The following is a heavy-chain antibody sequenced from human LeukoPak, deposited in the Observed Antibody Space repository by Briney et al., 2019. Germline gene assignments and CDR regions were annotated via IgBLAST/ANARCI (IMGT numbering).Heavy chain of an antibody. Sequence: GGSLRLSCVASGFSVSTSYISWVRQAPGKGLEWVSIVYSSGSTYYADSVTGRFTMSRDDSKDTLFIQMNSLREDDTAVYYCARAIVPLYASGWYYFDYWGQGSLVIVSS. V-gene: IGHV3-53*01. CDR1: GFSVSTSY. CDR3: ARAIVPLYASGWYYFDY. D-gene: IGHD6-19*01. J-gene: IGHJ4*02. CDR2: VYSSGST.